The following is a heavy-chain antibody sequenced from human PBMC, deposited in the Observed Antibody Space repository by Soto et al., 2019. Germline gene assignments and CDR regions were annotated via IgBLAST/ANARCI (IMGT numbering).Heavy chain of an antibody. CDR3: ARSYSSSLDS. V-gene: IGHV5-10-1*01. CDR2: IEPSDSYT. D-gene: IGHD2-2*01. J-gene: IGHJ4*02. CDR1: GYTFTSYW. Sequence: GESLKISCTGVGYTFTSYWIIWVRQMPGKGLEWMGRIEPSDSYTNYSPSFQGHVTISADKSINTAYLQWSSLEVSDTAIYYCARSYSSSLDSWGQGTLVTVSS.